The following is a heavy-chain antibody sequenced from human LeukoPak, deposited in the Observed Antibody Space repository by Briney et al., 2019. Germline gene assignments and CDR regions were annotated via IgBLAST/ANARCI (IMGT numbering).Heavy chain of an antibody. CDR3: AREGGGSSGSYSDYYYYYYGMDV. Sequence: SETLSLTCTVSGGSISSYYWSWIRQPPGKGLEWIGYIYYSGSTNYNPSLKSRVTISVDTSKNQFSLKLSSVTAADTAVCYCAREGGGSSGSYSDYYYYYYGMDVWGQGTTVTVSS. D-gene: IGHD3-10*01. CDR2: IYYSGST. J-gene: IGHJ6*02. V-gene: IGHV4-59*01. CDR1: GGSISSYY.